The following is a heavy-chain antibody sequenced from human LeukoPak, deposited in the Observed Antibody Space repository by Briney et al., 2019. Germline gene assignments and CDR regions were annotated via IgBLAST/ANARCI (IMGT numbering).Heavy chain of an antibody. Sequence: SVRVSCKASGGTFSSYAISWVRQAPGQGLEWMGRIIPILGIANYAQKFQGRVTMTEDTSTDTAYMELSSLRSEDTAVYYCATDRRNYYDSSGYFDYWGQGTLVTVSS. CDR3: ATDRRNYYDSSGYFDY. CDR1: GGTFSSYA. D-gene: IGHD3-22*01. V-gene: IGHV1-69*04. J-gene: IGHJ4*02. CDR2: IIPILGIA.